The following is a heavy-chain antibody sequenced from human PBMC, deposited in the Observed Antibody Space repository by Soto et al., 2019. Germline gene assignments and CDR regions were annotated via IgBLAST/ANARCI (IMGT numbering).Heavy chain of an antibody. Sequence: PGGSLRLSCAASGFTFSSYWMSWVRQAPGKGLEWVANIKQAGSDKFYVDSVKGRFTISRDNAKNSVYLQMDSLRAEDTAVYYCARRSVSGPYSGLFFYYGMDVWGQGTTVTVSS. D-gene: IGHD6-19*01. J-gene: IGHJ6*02. CDR3: ARRSVSGPYSGLFFYYGMDV. CDR1: GFTFSSYW. CDR2: IKQAGSDK. V-gene: IGHV3-7*03.